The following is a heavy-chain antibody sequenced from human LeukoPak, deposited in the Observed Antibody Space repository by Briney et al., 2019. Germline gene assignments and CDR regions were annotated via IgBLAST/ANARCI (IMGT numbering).Heavy chain of an antibody. Sequence: PGESLRLSCAASGFTLSSYSMNWVRQAPGKGLEWVSSISSSSSYIYYADSVKGRFTISRDNAKNSLYLQMNSLRAEDTAVYYCARDESSTSFDYWGQGTLVTVSS. J-gene: IGHJ4*02. V-gene: IGHV3-21*01. CDR2: ISSSSSYI. CDR3: ARDESSTSFDY. D-gene: IGHD3-10*01. CDR1: GFTLSSYS.